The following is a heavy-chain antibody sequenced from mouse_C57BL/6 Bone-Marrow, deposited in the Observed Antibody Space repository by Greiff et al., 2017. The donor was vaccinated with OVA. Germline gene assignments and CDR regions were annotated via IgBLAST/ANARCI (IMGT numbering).Heavy chain of an antibody. J-gene: IGHJ1*03. CDR1: GFTFSDYG. CDR2: ISSGSSTI. V-gene: IGHV5-17*01. CDR3: ARINNDGWYFDF. D-gene: IGHD2-3*01. Sequence: EVKLVESGGGLVKPGGSLKLSCAASGFTFSDYGMHWVRQAPEKGLEWVADISSGSSTIYYADTVKGRFTISRDNAKNTLFLQMTSLRSEDTAMYYCARINNDGWYFDFWGTGTTVTVSS.